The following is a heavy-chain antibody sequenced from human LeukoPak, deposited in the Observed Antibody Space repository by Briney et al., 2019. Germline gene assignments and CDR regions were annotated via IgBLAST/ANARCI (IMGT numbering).Heavy chain of an antibody. CDR1: GYTFPTYG. CDR2: ISAYNGKT. CDR3: AREACAHCTIDY. V-gene: IGHV1-18*01. D-gene: IGHD1-1*01. J-gene: IGHJ4*02. Sequence: ASVKVSCKTSGYTFPTYGITWVRQAPGQGREWMGWISAYNGKTNLAQNLQGRGTLTTDRETTKAYMELRSLRSDDTAIYYCAREACAHCTIDYWGQGTLVTVSS.